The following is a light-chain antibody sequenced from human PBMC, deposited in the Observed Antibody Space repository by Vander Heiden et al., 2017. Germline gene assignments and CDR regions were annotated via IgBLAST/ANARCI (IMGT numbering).Light chain of an antibody. CDR2: DAS. J-gene: IGKJ5*01. V-gene: IGKV3-11*01. CDR1: QSVSSY. CDR3: QQRSNWPPIT. Sequence: EIVSTQSPATLSLSPGEKATLPCRASQSVSSYLAWYQQKPGQAPRLLMYDASNRATGIPARFSGSGAGTDFTLTISSLEPEDFAVYYCQQRSNWPPITFGQGTRLEIK.